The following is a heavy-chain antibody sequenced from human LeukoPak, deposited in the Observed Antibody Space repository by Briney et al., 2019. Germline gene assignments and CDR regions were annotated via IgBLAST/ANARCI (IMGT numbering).Heavy chain of an antibody. CDR2: ISSSSSYI. J-gene: IGHJ6*04. CDR3: ARSQEWLNFYYYYGMDV. D-gene: IGHD6-19*01. Sequence: GGSLRLSCAASGFTFSSYEMNWVRQAPGKGLEWVSSISSSSSYIYYADSVKGRFTISRDNAKNSLYLQMNSLRAEDTAVYYCARSQEWLNFYYYYGMDVWGKGTTVTVSS. V-gene: IGHV3-21*01. CDR1: GFTFSSYE.